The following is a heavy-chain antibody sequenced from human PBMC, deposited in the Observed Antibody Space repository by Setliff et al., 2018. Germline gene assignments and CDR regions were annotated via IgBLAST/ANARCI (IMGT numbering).Heavy chain of an antibody. CDR3: TTVPRRSPVITPGAFDL. CDR2: IKSKSDGGAT. V-gene: IGHV3-15*01. CDR1: GFTFNNAW. D-gene: IGHD1-20*01. Sequence: PGGSLRLSCAASGFTFNNAWMSWVRQDPGKGLEWIGRIKSKSDGGATDYAAAVKGRFTISRDDSKNMVHLQMSSLKTEETAVYYCTTVPRRSPVITPGAFDLWGQGTMVTVSS. J-gene: IGHJ3*01.